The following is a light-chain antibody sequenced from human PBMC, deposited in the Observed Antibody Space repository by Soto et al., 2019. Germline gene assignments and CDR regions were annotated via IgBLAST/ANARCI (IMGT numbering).Light chain of an antibody. CDR3: SSYTGTYTVV. Sequence: QSALAQPASVSGSPGQSITISCTGTSNDVGGYNYVSWYQQHPGKAPKLMIYGVSNRPSGSSDRFSGSKSGNTASLSISGLQAEDEADYYCSSYTGTYTVVFGGGTKLTVL. CDR2: GVS. CDR1: SNDVGGYNY. V-gene: IGLV2-14*01. J-gene: IGLJ3*02.